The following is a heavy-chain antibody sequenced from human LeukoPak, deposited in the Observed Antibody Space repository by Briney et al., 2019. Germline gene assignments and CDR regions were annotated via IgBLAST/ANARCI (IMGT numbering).Heavy chain of an antibody. V-gene: IGHV3-23*01. J-gene: IGHJ4*02. D-gene: IGHD3-16*01. CDR3: ASGGVVYGACCDF. CDR1: GITLSHYA. CDR2: ISGSGGNI. Sequence: GGSLRLSCEASGITLSHYAMSWVRQAPGKGLEWVSAISGSGGNIYHADFVKGRFTISRDNHKSTLYLQMNSLGVEDTAVYYCASGGVVYGACCDFWGQGTLVTVSS.